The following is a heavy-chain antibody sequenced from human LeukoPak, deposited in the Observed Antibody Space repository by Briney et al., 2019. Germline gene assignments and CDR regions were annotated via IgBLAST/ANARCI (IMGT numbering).Heavy chain of an antibody. J-gene: IGHJ3*02. CDR2: VYYSGGS. V-gene: IGHV4-59*01. CDR3: ARVQKDSPYRAFDI. Sequence: PSETLSLTCSVSGGSMKNYYWSWIRQSPGKGLEWIGYVYYSGGSNYRPSLKSRVTMSVDMSKNQLSLKMTSVTAADTAKYYCARVQKDSPYRAFDIWGQGTMVTVS. CDR1: GGSMKNYY. D-gene: IGHD5-18*01.